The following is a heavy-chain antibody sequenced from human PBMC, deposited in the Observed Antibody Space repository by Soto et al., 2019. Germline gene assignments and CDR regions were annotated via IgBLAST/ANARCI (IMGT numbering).Heavy chain of an antibody. Sequence: GGSLRLSCAASGFTFGTYSMNWVRQAPGKGLEWVSYISSGSSTIYYADSVKGRFTISRDNAKNSLYLQMNGLRAEDTALYYCAREHKTPTSSIWSRYQNPHYMDVWGKGTTVTVSS. CDR3: AREHKTPTSSIWSRYQNPHYMDV. CDR1: GFTFGTYS. CDR2: ISSGSSTI. D-gene: IGHD3-3*01. V-gene: IGHV3-48*01. J-gene: IGHJ6*03.